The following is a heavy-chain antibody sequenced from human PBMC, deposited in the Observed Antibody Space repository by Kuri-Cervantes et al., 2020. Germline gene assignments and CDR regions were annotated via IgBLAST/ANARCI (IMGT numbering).Heavy chain of an antibody. D-gene: IGHD5-24*01. J-gene: IGHJ4*02. CDR3: AREGEEMATIGWFGY. CDR1: GFTFSSYG. CDR2: ISYDGSNK. Sequence: GGSLRLSCAASGFTFSSYGMHWVRQAPGKGLEWVAVISYDGSNKYYADSVKGRFTISRDNSKNTLYLQMNSLRAEDTAVYYCAREGEEMATIGWFGYWGQGTLVTVSS. V-gene: IGHV3-30*03.